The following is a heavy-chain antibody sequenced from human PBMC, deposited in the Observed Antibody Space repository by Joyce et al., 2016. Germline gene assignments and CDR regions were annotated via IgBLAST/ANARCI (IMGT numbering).Heavy chain of an antibody. J-gene: IGHJ3*02. CDR3: GCLGEEEDFWSDPGPSAINAFDI. CDR1: GGSFSAYF. D-gene: IGHD3-3*01. CDR2: ALERGNS. V-gene: IGHV4-34*02. Sequence: QVHLQQMGAGLLKPSETLSLTCTVSGGSFSAYFWTWIHQAPGKGLEWIGEALERGNSSYNLALKSRVTSSVDAAKRQGSVKLKSVTPADTAIYYCGCLGEEEDFWSDPGPSAINAFDIWGEGTLVAVS.